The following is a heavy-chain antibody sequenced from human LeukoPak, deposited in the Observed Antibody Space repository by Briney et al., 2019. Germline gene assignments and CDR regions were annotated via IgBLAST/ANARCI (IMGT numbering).Heavy chain of an antibody. V-gene: IGHV3-23*01. J-gene: IGHJ5*02. CDR3: AKDQYYYGSGSYRWFDP. CDR2: ISGSGGST. CDR1: GFTFSSYA. D-gene: IGHD3-10*01. Sequence: PGGSLRLSCAASGFTFSSYAMSWVRQAPGKGLEWVSAISGSGGSTYYADSVKGRFTISRDNSKNTLYLQMNSLRAEDTAVYYCAKDQYYYGSGSYRWFDPWGQGTLVTVSS.